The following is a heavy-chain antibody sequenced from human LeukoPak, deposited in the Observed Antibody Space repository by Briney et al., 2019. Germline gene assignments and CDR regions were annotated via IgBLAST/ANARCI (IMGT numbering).Heavy chain of an antibody. V-gene: IGHV1-18*01. CDR1: GYTFSSCG. Sequence: ASVKVSCNASGYTFSSCGISWLGQAPGQGLEWMGWIIAYNSNTNYAQKHQGRVTMTTDTSTSTAYMELRSLRSDDTAVYYCARRVASTDYYYYGMDVWGQGTTVTVSS. D-gene: IGHD5-12*01. CDR2: IIAYNSNT. J-gene: IGHJ6*02. CDR3: ARRVASTDYYYYGMDV.